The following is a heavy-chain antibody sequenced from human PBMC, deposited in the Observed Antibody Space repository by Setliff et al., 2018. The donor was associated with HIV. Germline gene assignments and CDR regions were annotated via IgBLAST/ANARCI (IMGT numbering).Heavy chain of an antibody. J-gene: IGHJ4*02. D-gene: IGHD1-1*01. Sequence: PSETLSLTCTVSDGSISSQYWSWIRQPPGKGLEWVGSIYYSGNTNYNPSLKSRVTISVDTSKNKLSLKMTSVTAADTAVYYCARGSWKDGAQGYFFDHWGQGTLVTVSS. V-gene: IGHV4-59*11. CDR2: IYYSGNT. CDR3: ARGSWKDGAQGYFFDH. CDR1: DGSISSQY.